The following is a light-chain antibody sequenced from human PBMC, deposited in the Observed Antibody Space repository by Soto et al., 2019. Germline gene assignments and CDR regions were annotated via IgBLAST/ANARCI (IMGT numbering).Light chain of an antibody. Sequence: EIVLTQSPGALSLSPGERATLSCWASESVGDYLAWYQQKPGQAPRLLIYGATKRTSGTPDRFSGTGSETAVTLAISRLEPGDFAVYYCQQYVTSPAITFGQGTRLEIK. J-gene: IGKJ5*01. CDR1: ESVGDY. CDR3: QQYVTSPAIT. V-gene: IGKV3-20*01. CDR2: GAT.